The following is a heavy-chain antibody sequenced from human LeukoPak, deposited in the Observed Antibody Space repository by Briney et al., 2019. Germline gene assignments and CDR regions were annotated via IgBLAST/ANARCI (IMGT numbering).Heavy chain of an antibody. J-gene: IGHJ3*02. Sequence: GSLRLSCAASGFTFSSYGMSWVGQAPGKGLEWVSAISGSGVSTYYADSVRGGFTISRDNSKNTLYLQKSSLGAEDAAVYYCAARGVVVTATRDAFDIWGQGTMVTVSS. CDR1: GFTFSSYG. CDR3: AARGVVVTATRDAFDI. CDR2: ISGSGVST. D-gene: IGHD2-21*02. V-gene: IGHV3-23*01.